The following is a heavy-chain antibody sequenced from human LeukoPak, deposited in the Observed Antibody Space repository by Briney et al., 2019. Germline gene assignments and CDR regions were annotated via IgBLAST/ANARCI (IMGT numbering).Heavy chain of an antibody. D-gene: IGHD3-22*01. CDR1: GGTFSSYA. CDR3: ARAQYYYDSSGYYSHPFDY. Sequence: ASVTVSCKASGGTFSSYAISWVRQAPGQGLEWMGGIIPIFGTANYAQKFQGRVTITADESTSTAYMELSSLRSEDTAVYYCARAQYYYDSSGYYSHPFDYWGQGTLVTVSS. CDR2: IIPIFGTA. V-gene: IGHV1-69*13. J-gene: IGHJ4*02.